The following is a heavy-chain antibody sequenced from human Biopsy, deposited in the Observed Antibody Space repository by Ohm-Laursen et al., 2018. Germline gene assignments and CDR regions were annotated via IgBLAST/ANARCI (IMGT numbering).Heavy chain of an antibody. CDR3: VRLNRRGNIIFFDY. V-gene: IGHV4-59*08. Sequence: SQTLSLTCTVSGGSITADFWTWIRQTPGERLEWIGYRFHSGSPMYNPSLKSRVTISVDTSKSQFPLMLTSVTAADTAVYYCVRLNRRGNIIFFDYWGRGTLVTVSS. J-gene: IGHJ4*02. CDR2: RFHSGSP. CDR1: GGSITADF. D-gene: IGHD3/OR15-3a*01.